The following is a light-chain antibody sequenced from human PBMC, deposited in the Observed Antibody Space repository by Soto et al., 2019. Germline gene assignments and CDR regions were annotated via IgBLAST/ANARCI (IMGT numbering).Light chain of an antibody. CDR1: QSVGSN. CDR2: GAS. Sequence: EVVLTQSPGTLSLSPGERVTLSCRASQSVGSNYLAWYQQKPGQAPRLLIYGASTRATGIPARFSGSGSGTEFTLTISSLQSEDFAVYFCQQYNNWPPITFGQGTRLEIK. CDR3: QQYNNWPPIT. V-gene: IGKV3-15*01. J-gene: IGKJ5*01.